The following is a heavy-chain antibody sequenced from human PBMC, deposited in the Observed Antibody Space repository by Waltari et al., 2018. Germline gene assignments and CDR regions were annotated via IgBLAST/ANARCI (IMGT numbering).Heavy chain of an antibody. CDR3: ARGFYGDYIVWFDP. J-gene: IGHJ5*02. CDR2: IHDSGST. V-gene: IGHV4-59*01. Sequence: QVQLQESGPGLVRPSETLSLTCTVSDGSMSSYYWTWIRQPPGKGRWGIGKIHDSGSTNYNPSLKSRVTISADTSKNQFSLKVSSVTAADTAVYYCARGFYGDYIVWFDPWGQGTLVTVSS. D-gene: IGHD4-17*01. CDR1: DGSMSSYY.